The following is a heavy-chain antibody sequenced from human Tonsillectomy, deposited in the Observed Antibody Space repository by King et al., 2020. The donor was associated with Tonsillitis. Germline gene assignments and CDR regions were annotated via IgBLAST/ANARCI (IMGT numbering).Heavy chain of an antibody. J-gene: IGHJ4*02. CDR2: IYHSGST. Sequence: QLQESGPGLVKPSETLSLTCAVSGYSISSGYYWGWIRQPPGKGLEWIGSIYHSGSTYYNPSLKSRVTISVDTSKNQFSLKLSSVTAADTAVYYCARRGYGDLNFDYWGQGTLVTVSS. D-gene: IGHD4-17*01. CDR1: GYSISSGYY. V-gene: IGHV4-38-2*01. CDR3: ARRGYGDLNFDY.